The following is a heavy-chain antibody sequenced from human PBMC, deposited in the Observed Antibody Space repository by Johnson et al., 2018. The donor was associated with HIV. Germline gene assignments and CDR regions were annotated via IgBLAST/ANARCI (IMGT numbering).Heavy chain of an antibody. CDR1: GFTFSSYA. Sequence: QVQLVESGGGVVQPGRSLRLSCAASGFTFSSYAMHWVRQAPGKGLEWVAVISYDGSNKYYADSVKGRFTISSDNSKNTLYLQMNSLIAEDTAVDYCARRGLVGIVATSRGAFDIWGQGTMVTVSS. J-gene: IGHJ3*02. D-gene: IGHD5-12*01. CDR2: ISYDGSNK. CDR3: ARRGLVGIVATSRGAFDI. V-gene: IGHV3-30-3*01.